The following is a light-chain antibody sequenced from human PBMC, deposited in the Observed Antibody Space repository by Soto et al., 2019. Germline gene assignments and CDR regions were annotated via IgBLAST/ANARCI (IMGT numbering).Light chain of an antibody. J-gene: IGKJ1*01. V-gene: IGKV3-20*01. CDR3: QQYGSSGT. CDR1: QSVSSSY. CDR2: DAS. Sequence: EIVLTQSPGTLSLSPGERATLSCRASQSVSSSYLAWYQQKPGQAPRLLIFDASSRATGISDRFSGSGSGTDFTLTISRLEPEDFAVYYCQQYGSSGTFGQGTKVDI.